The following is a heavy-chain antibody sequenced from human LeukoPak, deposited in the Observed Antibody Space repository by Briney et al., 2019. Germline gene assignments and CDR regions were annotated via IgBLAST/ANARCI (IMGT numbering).Heavy chain of an antibody. J-gene: IGHJ4*02. CDR1: GGSISSYY. Sequence: SETLSLTCTVSGGSISSYYWSWIRQPPGKGLEWIGYIYYSGSTNYNPSLKSRVTISADTSKNQFSLKLSSVTAADTAVYYCARAFATVESYYFDYWGQGTLVTVSS. CDR2: IYYSGST. D-gene: IGHD4-23*01. CDR3: ARAFATVESYYFDY. V-gene: IGHV4-59*01.